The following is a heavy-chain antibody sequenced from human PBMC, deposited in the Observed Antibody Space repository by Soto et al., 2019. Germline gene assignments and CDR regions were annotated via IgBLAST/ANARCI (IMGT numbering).Heavy chain of an antibody. V-gene: IGHV1-2*04. J-gene: IGHJ4*02. CDR3: ARSIVVVTALDY. D-gene: IGHD2-21*02. Sequence: ASVKVSCKASVYTFTSYGIRWVRQAPGQGLEWMGWINPNSGGTNYAQKFQGWVTMTRDTSISTAYMELSRLRSDDTAVYYCARSIVVVTALDYWGQGALVTVSS. CDR2: INPNSGGT. CDR1: VYTFTSYG.